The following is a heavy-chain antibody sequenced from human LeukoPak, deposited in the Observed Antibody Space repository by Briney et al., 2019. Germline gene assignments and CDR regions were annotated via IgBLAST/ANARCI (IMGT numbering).Heavy chain of an antibody. D-gene: IGHD3-3*01. J-gene: IGHJ4*02. CDR3: ATRSTIFGVVIDPYFDY. Sequence: ASVKVSCKVSGYTLTELSMHWVRQAPGKGLEWMGGFDPEDGETIYAQKFQGRVTMTEDTSTDTAYMELSSLRSEDTAVYYCATRSTIFGVVIDPYFDYWGQGTLVTVSS. CDR2: FDPEDGET. CDR1: GYTLTELS. V-gene: IGHV1-24*01.